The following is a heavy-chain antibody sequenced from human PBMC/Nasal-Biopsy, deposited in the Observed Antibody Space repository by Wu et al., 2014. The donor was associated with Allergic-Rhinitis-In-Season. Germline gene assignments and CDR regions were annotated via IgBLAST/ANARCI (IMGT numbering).Heavy chain of an antibody. J-gene: IGHJ6*02. CDR2: IDKLGAT. Sequence: TLSLTCTVSGVSFRVAPDHWNWIRQPAGKGLEWIGRIDKLGATGYNPSLKGRVAISVDTYANQFSLTLTSVTAADTAVYYCAREGRVRLGVDYPYGLGVWGPGTTVTVSS. CDR1: GVSFRVAPDH. D-gene: IGHD1-26*01. CDR3: AREGRVRLGVDYPYGLGV. V-gene: IGHV4-61*02.